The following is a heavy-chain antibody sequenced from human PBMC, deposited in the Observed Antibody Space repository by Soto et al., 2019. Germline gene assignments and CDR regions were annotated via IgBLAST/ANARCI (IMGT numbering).Heavy chain of an antibody. CDR3: ARGSAAEERTGTPYYYGMDG. CDR1: GFTFSSYA. Sequence: EVQLVESGEGLVQPGGSLRLSCAASGFTFSSYAMHWVRQAPGKGLEYVSAISSNGGSKYYADSVKGRFTISRDNSKNTLYLQRGSLRAEDMAVYYCARGSAAEERTGTPYYYGMDGWGQGTTVTVSS. D-gene: IGHD1-7*01. CDR2: ISSNGGSK. J-gene: IGHJ6*02. V-gene: IGHV3-64*02.